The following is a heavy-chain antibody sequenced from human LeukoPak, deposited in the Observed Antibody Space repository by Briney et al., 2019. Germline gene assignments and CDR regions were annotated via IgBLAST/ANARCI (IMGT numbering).Heavy chain of an antibody. J-gene: IGHJ5*02. D-gene: IGHD3-10*01. Sequence: SDTLSLTRTVSGYSISSGYYWSWIRQPPGKGLEWIGYIDYSGYTNYNPSLKSRVTISVDTSKNQFSLKLTSVTAADTAVYFCARGGYYGSGNDFRFDPWGQGTLVTVSS. V-gene: IGHV4-61*01. CDR1: GYSISSGYY. CDR2: IDYSGYT. CDR3: ARGGYYGSGNDFRFDP.